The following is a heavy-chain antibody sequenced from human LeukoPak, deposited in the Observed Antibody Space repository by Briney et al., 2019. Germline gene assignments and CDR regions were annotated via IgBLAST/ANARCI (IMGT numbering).Heavy chain of an antibody. V-gene: IGHV1-2*02. CDR2: INPNHGDT. J-gene: IGHJ4*02. CDR3: ARSPHILTGENFDY. CDR1: GYTFTGYY. D-gene: IGHD3-9*01. Sequence: ASVKVSCKASGYTFTGYYMHWVRQAPGQGLEWMGWINPNHGDTNYAQKFQDMVSMTRDTSISTAYMHLSRLRSADTAVYYCARSPHILTGENFDYWGQGTLLTVSS.